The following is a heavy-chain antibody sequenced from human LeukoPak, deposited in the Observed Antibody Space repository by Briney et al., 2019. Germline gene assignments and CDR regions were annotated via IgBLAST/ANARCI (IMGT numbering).Heavy chain of an antibody. V-gene: IGHV1-69*05. CDR3: ASGDYYDSSGPIGGAFDI. Sequence: ASVKVSCKASGGTFSSSAISWVRQAPGQGLEWMGGIIPIFGTANYAQKFQGRVTITTDESTSTAYMELSSLRSEDTAVYYCASGDYYDSSGPIGGAFDIWGQGTMVTVSS. CDR1: GGTFSSSA. D-gene: IGHD3-22*01. J-gene: IGHJ3*02. CDR2: IIPIFGTA.